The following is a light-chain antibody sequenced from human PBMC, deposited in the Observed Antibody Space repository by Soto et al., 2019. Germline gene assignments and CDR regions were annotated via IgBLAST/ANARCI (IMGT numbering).Light chain of an antibody. Sequence: EIVLTQSPGTRSLSPGERATLSCRASQSVSSSYLAWYQQKPGQAPXLLIYGASSRATGIPDRFSGSGSGTDFTLTIDRLAPEDFAVYYCQQYGSSGTFGQGTKVDIK. CDR3: QQYGSSGT. J-gene: IGKJ1*01. CDR2: GAS. CDR1: QSVSSSY. V-gene: IGKV3-20*01.